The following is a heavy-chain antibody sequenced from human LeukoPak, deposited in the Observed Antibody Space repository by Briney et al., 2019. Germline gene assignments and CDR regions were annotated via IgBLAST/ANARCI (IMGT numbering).Heavy chain of an antibody. Sequence: GASLRLSCAASGFIFRNYAMSWVRRAPGKGLEWVSAITGSGDTTYYADSVKGRFTISRDSSKNTLYVEMNTLRAEDTAVYYCAKWGDYDILTGYYVSDFWGQGTLVTVSS. CDR1: GFIFRNYA. D-gene: IGHD3-9*01. CDR2: ITGSGDTT. J-gene: IGHJ4*02. CDR3: AKWGDYDILTGYYVSDF. V-gene: IGHV3-23*01.